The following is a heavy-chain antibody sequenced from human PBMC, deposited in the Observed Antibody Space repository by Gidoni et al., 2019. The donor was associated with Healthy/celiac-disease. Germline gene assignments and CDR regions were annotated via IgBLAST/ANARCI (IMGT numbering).Heavy chain of an antibody. CDR2: INPSGGST. D-gene: IGHD6-13*01. CDR3: ARDLVPNSSSWYFPY. J-gene: IGHJ4*02. CDR1: GEPFTGYY. V-gene: IGHV1-46*03. Sequence: QVQLVQSGAEVRKPGASVKIYCKASGEPFTGYYMPWVRQAHGQWLEWMGIINPSGGSTSYAQKFQGIVTMTRDTSTSTVYMELSSLRSEDTAVYYCARDLVPNSSSWYFPYWGQGTLVTVSS.